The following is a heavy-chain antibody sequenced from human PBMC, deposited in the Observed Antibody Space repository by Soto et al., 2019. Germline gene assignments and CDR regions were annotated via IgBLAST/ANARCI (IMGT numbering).Heavy chain of an antibody. J-gene: IGHJ3*02. CDR3: ARALYNWNDSAFDI. V-gene: IGHV3-48*01. Sequence: GGSLRVSCAASGFTFSSYSMNWVRQAPGKGLEWVSYISSSSSTIYYADSVKGRFTISRDNAKNSLYLQMNSLRAEDTAVYYCARALYNWNDSAFDIWGQGTMVTVSS. CDR2: ISSSSSTI. CDR1: GFTFSSYS. D-gene: IGHD1-1*01.